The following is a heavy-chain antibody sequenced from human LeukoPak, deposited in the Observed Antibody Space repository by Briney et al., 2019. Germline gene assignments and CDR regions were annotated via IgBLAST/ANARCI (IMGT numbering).Heavy chain of an antibody. Sequence: GGSLRLSCAASGFTFSTYGKHWVRHVQGKGLQWVAFMRYGESDTYYTDSVKDRFTISRDNSKNTLYLQMNSLRLEDSAIYYCAKDWSTHWSNWFDTWGQGTLVTVSS. V-gene: IGHV3-30*02. J-gene: IGHJ5*02. D-gene: IGHD2-2*01. CDR3: AKDWSTHWSNWFDT. CDR1: GFTFSTYG. CDR2: MRYGESDT.